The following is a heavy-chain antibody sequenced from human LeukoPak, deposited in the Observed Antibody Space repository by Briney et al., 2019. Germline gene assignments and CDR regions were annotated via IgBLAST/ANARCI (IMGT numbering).Heavy chain of an antibody. CDR1: GYTLTELS. V-gene: IGHV1-24*01. D-gene: IGHD3-3*02. CDR3: ATWGRDSFLEWLPFDY. CDR2: FDPEDGET. Sequence: ASVKVSCKVSGYTLTELSMHWVRQAPGKGLEWMGGFDPEDGETIYAQKFQGRVTMIEDTSTDTAYMELSSLRSEDTAVYYCATWGRDSFLEWLPFDYWGQGTLVTVSS. J-gene: IGHJ4*02.